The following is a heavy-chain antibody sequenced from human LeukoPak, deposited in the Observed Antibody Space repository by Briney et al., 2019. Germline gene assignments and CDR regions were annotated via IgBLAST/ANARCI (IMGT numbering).Heavy chain of an antibody. V-gene: IGHV3-30-3*01. J-gene: IGHJ6*02. Sequence: PGGSLRLSCAASGFTFSSSAMHWVRQAPGKGLEWVAVISYDGSNKYYADSVKGRFTISRDNSKNTLYLQMNSLRAEDTAVYYCARGGYNWNDDYYYGMDVWGQGTTVTVSS. CDR2: ISYDGSNK. CDR3: ARGGYNWNDDYYYGMDV. CDR1: GFTFSSSA. D-gene: IGHD1-20*01.